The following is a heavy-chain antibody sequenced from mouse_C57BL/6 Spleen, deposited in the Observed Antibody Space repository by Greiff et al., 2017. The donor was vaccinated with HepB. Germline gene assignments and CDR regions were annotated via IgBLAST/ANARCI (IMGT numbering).Heavy chain of an antibody. CDR1: GFTFSSYG. D-gene: IGHD2-5*01. Sequence: EVNVVESGGDLVKPGGSLKLSCAASGFTFSSYGMSWVRQTPDKRLEWVATISSGGSYTYYPDSVKGRFTISRDNAKNTLYLQMSSLKSEDTAMYYCARPLYSNYGFAYWGQGTLVTVSA. J-gene: IGHJ3*01. CDR2: ISSGGSYT. V-gene: IGHV5-6*01. CDR3: ARPLYSNYGFAY.